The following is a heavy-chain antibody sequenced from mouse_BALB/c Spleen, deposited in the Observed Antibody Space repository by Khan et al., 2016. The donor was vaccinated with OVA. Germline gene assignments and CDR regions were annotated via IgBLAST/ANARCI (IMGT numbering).Heavy chain of an antibody. Sequence: QMQLEESGPGLVAPSQSLSITCTVSGFSLSRYNIHWIRQPPGKGLEWLGMIWGDGGTDYHSTLKSRLNISKDNSKSQVFLKMNSLQTDDSAMYYCARAYYRYDGYYAMDYWGQGTSVTVSS. V-gene: IGHV2-6-4*01. J-gene: IGHJ4*01. CDR1: GFSLSRYN. CDR3: ARAYYRYDGYYAMDY. CDR2: IWGDGGT. D-gene: IGHD2-14*01.